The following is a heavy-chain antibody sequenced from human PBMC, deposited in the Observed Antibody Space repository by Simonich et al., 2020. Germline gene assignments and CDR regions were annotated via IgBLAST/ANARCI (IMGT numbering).Heavy chain of an antibody. J-gene: IGHJ6*02. CDR2: SNPNSGCT. D-gene: IGHD3-10*01. Sequence: GAEVKKPGASVKVSCKASGYTFNGYYMHWVRQAPGQGLEVIGRSNPNSGCTNYAKKFQGRVTMTRDPSISTAYMELSRLRSDDTAVYYCARVPGIYYYYGMDVWGQGTTVTVSS. V-gene: IGHV1-2*06. CDR3: ARVPGIYYYYGMDV. CDR1: GYTFNGYY.